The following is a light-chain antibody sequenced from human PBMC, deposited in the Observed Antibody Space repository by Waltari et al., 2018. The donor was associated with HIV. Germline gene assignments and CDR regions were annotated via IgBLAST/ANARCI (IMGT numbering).Light chain of an antibody. Sequence: QSVLTQPPSVSGAPGQRVTISCTGSSSTIGARYDAQRYQQFPRTPPKLVIFANTNRPAGIPDRFSGSKSGTSASLVITGVQAEDEADYYCQSYDSSLNAWVFGGGTKLTVL. CDR3: QSYDSSLNAWV. V-gene: IGLV1-40*01. J-gene: IGLJ3*02. CDR2: ANT. CDR1: SSTIGARYD.